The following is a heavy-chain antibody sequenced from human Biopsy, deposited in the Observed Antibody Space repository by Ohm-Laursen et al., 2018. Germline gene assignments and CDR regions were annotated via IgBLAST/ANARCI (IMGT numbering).Heavy chain of an antibody. Sequence: SQTLSLTCSVSGASVKTSGYFWAWIRHRPGKGLEWIGYISYNERTHYNPSLTSRLAISFDTSNNRISLQLRSVSVADTAVYYCVREPKTGTAEAWYFDLWGRGSPVTVSS. CDR2: ISYNERT. CDR1: GASVKTSGYF. D-gene: IGHD3-9*01. CDR3: VREPKTGTAEAWYFDL. J-gene: IGHJ2*01. V-gene: IGHV4-31*03.